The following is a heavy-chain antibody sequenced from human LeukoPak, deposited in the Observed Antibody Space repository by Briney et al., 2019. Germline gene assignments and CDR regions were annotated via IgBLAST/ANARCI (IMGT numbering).Heavy chain of an antibody. CDR1: GFTFDDYA. V-gene: IGHV3-23*01. CDR2: ISGSGGST. D-gene: IGHD3-16*01. CDR3: AKEGVDYVWGSYTY. Sequence: GGSLRLSCAASGFTFDDYAMHWVRQAPGKGLEWVSAISGSGGSTYYADSVKGRFTISRDNSKNTLYLQMNSLRAEDTAVYYCAKEGVDYVWGSYTYWGQGTLVTVSS. J-gene: IGHJ4*02.